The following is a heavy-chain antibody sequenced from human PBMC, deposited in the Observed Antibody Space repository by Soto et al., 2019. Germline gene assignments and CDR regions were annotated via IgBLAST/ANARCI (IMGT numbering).Heavy chain of an antibody. CDR3: ARDSLVGATYDY. CDR2: IYYSGST. D-gene: IGHD1-26*01. CDR1: GGSISSYY. Sequence: SETMSLTCTVSGGSISSYYLSWIRQPPGKGLEWIGYIYYSGSTNYNPSLKSRVTISVDTSKNQFSLKLSSVTAADTAVYYCARDSLVGATYDYWGQGTLVTVSS. V-gene: IGHV4-59*01. J-gene: IGHJ4*02.